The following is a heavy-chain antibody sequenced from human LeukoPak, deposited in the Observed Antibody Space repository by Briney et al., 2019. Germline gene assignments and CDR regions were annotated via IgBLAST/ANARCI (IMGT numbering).Heavy chain of an antibody. CDR1: GFTFDDYA. V-gene: IGHV3-43D*03. CDR2: ISWDGGGT. Sequence: GGSLRLSCAASGFTFDDYAMHWVRQAPGKGLEWVSLISWDGGGTYYADSVKGRFTISRDNSKNSLYLQMNSLRAEDTALYYCAKASTGFFDYWGQGTLVTVSS. J-gene: IGHJ4*02. CDR3: AKASTGFFDY.